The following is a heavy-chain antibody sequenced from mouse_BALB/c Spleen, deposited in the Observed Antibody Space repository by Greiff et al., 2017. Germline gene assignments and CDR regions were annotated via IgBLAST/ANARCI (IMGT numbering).Heavy chain of an antibody. J-gene: IGHJ1*01. CDR2: ISDGGSYT. CDR1: GFTFSDYY. Sequence: EVQVVESGGGLVKPGGSLKLSCAASGFTFSDYYMYWVRQTPEKRLEWVATISDGGSYTYYPDSVKGRFTISRDNAKNNLYLQMSSLKSEDTAMYYCARGGGSSPWYFDVWGAGTTVTVSS. D-gene: IGHD1-1*01. V-gene: IGHV5-4*02. CDR3: ARGGGSSPWYFDV.